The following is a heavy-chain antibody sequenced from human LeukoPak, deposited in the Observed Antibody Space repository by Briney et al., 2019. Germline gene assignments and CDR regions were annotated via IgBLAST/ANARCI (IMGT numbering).Heavy chain of an antibody. Sequence: ASVKVSCKDSGGTFSSYAISWVRQAPGQGLECMGGIIPIFGTANYAQKFQGRVTITTDESTSTAYMELSSLRSEDTAVYYCARDNYAGANWFDPWGQGTLVTVSS. CDR1: GGTFSSYA. J-gene: IGHJ5*02. CDR3: ARDNYAGANWFDP. V-gene: IGHV1-69*05. CDR2: IIPIFGTA. D-gene: IGHD1-7*01.